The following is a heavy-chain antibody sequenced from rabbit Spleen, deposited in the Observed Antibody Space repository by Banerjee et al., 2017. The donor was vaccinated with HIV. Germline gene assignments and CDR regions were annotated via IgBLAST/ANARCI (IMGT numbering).Heavy chain of an antibody. CDR3: ARGAWSNDCMNL. CDR2: IYVGSSGST. J-gene: IGHJ4*01. Sequence: QSLEESGGDLVKPGASLTLTCTASGFSFSSSGYMCWVRQAPGKGLEWIACIYVGSSGSTYYATWAKGRFTISKTSSTTVALRMTSLTAADTATYFCARGAWSNDCMNLWGQGTLVTVS. V-gene: IGHV1S40*01. CDR1: GFSFSSSGY. D-gene: IGHD2-1*01.